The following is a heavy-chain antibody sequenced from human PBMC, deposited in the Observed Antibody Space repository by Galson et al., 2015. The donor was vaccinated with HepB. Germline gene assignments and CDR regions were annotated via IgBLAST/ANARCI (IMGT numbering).Heavy chain of an antibody. CDR2: INHSGST. V-gene: IGHV4-39*07. CDR1: GTSISSGGYY. Sequence: SETLSLTCTVSGTSISSGGYYWSWIRQPPGKGLEWIGEINHSGSTNYNPSLKSRVTISVDTPKNQFSLKLSSVTAADTAVYYCARGESHRMGQQLEDYFDYWGQGTLVTVSS. CDR3: ARGESHRMGQQLEDYFDY. D-gene: IGHD6-13*01. J-gene: IGHJ4*02.